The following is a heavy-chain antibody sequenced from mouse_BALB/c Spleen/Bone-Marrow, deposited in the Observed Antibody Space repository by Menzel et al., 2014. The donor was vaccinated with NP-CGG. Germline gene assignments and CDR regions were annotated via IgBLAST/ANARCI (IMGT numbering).Heavy chain of an antibody. D-gene: IGHD1-1*01. V-gene: IGHV1S56*01. J-gene: IGHJ2*01. Sequence: VMLVESGPELVKPGASVRISCKASGYTFTSYYIHWVKPRPGQGLEWIGWIYPGNVNTKYNEKFKGKATLTADKSSSTAYMQLSSLTSEDSAVYFCARNYGFDYWGQGTTLTVSS. CDR2: IYPGNVNT. CDR1: GYTFTSYY. CDR3: ARNYGFDY.